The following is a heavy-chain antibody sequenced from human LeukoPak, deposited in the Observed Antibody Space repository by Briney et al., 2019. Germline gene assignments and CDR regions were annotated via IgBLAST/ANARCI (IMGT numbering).Heavy chain of an antibody. Sequence: SETLSLTCTVSGGSISTYYWSWIRQPPGKGLERIGYIYYSGSTNYNPSLKSRVTISVDTSKNQFSLKLSSVTAADTAVYYCARIYCSSTSCYDAFDIWGQGTMVTVSS. CDR3: ARIYCSSTSCYDAFDI. D-gene: IGHD2-2*01. J-gene: IGHJ3*02. CDR2: IYYSGST. CDR1: GGSISTYY. V-gene: IGHV4-59*01.